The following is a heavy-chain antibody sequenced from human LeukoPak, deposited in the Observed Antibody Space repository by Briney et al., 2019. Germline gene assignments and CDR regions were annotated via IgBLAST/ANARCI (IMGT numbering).Heavy chain of an antibody. D-gene: IGHD6-6*01. Sequence: GASVKVSCKASGGTFSSYAISWVRQAPGQGLEWMGGIIPIFGTANYAQKFQGRVTITTDESTSTAYMELSSLRSDDTAVYYCARVVWGIAARNNWFDPWGQGTLVTVSS. V-gene: IGHV1-69*05. CDR3: ARVVWGIAARNNWFDP. CDR2: IIPIFGTA. CDR1: GGTFSSYA. J-gene: IGHJ5*02.